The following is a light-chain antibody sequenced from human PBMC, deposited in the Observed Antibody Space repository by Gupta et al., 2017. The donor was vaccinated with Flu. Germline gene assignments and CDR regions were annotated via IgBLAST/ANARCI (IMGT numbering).Light chain of an antibody. J-gene: IGKJ4*01. CDR2: PAS. V-gene: IGKV1-12*01. CDR1: QVIYSQ. Sequence: DIQMTQSPSSVSASVGDRVTVTCRASQVIYSQLGWYQQKPGKAPKLLIYPASTLQSGVPSTFSGSGSETDFTLTITSLQPEDAATYYCHQAESFPLTFGGGSKVEIK. CDR3: HQAESFPLT.